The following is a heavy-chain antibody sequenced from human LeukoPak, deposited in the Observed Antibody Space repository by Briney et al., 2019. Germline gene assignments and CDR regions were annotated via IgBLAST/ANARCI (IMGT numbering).Heavy chain of an antibody. Sequence: PSETLSLTCTVSGGSISSYYWSWIRQPPGKGLEWIGYIYYSGSTNYNPSLKSRVTISVDTSKNQLSLKLSSVTAADTAVYYCARVRDGYSLFDYWGQGTLVTVSS. CDR2: IYYSGST. V-gene: IGHV4-59*01. J-gene: IGHJ4*02. CDR1: GGSISSYY. D-gene: IGHD5-24*01. CDR3: ARVRDGYSLFDY.